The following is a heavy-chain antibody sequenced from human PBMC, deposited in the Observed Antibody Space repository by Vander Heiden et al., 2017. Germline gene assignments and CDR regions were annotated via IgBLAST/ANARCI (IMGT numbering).Heavy chain of an antibody. Sequence: QVQLVESGGGVVLPGRPLRLSCSASGFTFSSYGMHWVRQFPGKGLEWVAVITFDGTSKYHADSVEGRFTISRDNSKNTLYLQMNSLRIEDTAVYYCANSQGYYHGMDVWGQGTTVTVSS. CDR1: GFTFSSYG. V-gene: IGHV3-30*18. CDR2: ITFDGTSK. CDR3: ANSQGYYHGMDV. J-gene: IGHJ6*02.